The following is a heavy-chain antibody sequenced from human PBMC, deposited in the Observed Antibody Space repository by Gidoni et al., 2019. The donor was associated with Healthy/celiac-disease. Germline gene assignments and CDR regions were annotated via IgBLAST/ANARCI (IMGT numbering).Heavy chain of an antibody. CDR1: GGSISSGGYY. V-gene: IGHV4-31*03. D-gene: IGHD7-27*01. CDR3: AREGTGDKSDFDY. J-gene: IGHJ4*02. Sequence: QVQLQESGPGLVKPSPTMSLTCTVSGGSISSGGYYWSWIRQHPGKGLEWIGYIYYSGSTYYNPSLKSRVTISVDTSKNQFSLKLSSVTAADTAVYYCAREGTGDKSDFDYWGQGTLVTVSS. CDR2: IYYSGST.